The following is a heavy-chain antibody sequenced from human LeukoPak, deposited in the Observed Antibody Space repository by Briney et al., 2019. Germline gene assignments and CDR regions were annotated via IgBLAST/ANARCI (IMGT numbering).Heavy chain of an antibody. J-gene: IGHJ4*02. CDR2: IYPGDSDT. CDR1: GYSFTSYW. V-gene: IGHV5-51*01. D-gene: IGHD5-12*01. Sequence: GESLKISCKGSGYSFTSYWIGWVRQMPGKGLEWMGIIYPGDSDTRYSPSFQGQVTISADKSISTAYLQWSSLKASDTAMYYCARHSGYSGYELNYYFDYWGQGTLVTVSS. CDR3: ARHSGYSGYELNYYFDY.